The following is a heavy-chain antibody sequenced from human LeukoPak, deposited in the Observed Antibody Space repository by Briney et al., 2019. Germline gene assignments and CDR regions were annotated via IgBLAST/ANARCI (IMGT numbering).Heavy chain of an antibody. Sequence: GGSLRLSCAASGFTLSSYAMSWVRQAPGKGLEWVSAISGSGGSTYYADSVKGRFTISRDNSKNTLYLQMNSLRAEDTAVYYCAKVAENRELAYCGGDCYSDYWGQGTLVTVSS. J-gene: IGHJ4*02. D-gene: IGHD2-21*02. CDR3: AKVAENRELAYCGGDCYSDY. CDR2: ISGSGGST. CDR1: GFTLSSYA. V-gene: IGHV3-23*01.